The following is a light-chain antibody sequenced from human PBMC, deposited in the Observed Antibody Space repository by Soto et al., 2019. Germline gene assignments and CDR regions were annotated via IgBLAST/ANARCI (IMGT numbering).Light chain of an antibody. Sequence: QSALNQPASVSGSPGQSITISCTGTSSDVGGCNYVSWYQQYPGKAPKLMIFDVSNRPSGVSDRFSGSKSGDTASLTISGLQAEDEADYYCSSYTGSGTDVFGTGTKVTVL. CDR2: DVS. J-gene: IGLJ1*01. V-gene: IGLV2-14*01. CDR1: SSDVGGCNY. CDR3: SSYTGSGTDV.